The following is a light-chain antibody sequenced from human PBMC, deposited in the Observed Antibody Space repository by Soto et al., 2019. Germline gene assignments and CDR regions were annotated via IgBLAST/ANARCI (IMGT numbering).Light chain of an antibody. CDR1: QTINND. CDR3: QQYSSSPLT. CDR2: GAS. Sequence: VMTQAPATLSVSPGERATLSCRASQTINNDVAWYQLKDGQVPRLVIYGASTRATDIPARFSGSGSGTDFTLTISRLEPEDFAVYYCQQYSSSPLTFGGGTKVDIK. J-gene: IGKJ4*01. V-gene: IGKV3-15*01.